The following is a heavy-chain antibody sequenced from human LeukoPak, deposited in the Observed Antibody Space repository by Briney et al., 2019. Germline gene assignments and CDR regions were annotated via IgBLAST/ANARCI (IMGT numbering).Heavy chain of an antibody. Sequence: SGGSLRLSCAASGFTFSDYYMSWIRQAPGKGRGWVSYISSSSSYTNYADSVKGRFTISRDNAKNSLYLQMNSLRAEDTAVYYSARDPLGQWLIQSYYFDYWGQGTLVTVSS. CDR2: ISSSSSYT. D-gene: IGHD6-19*01. CDR3: ARDPLGQWLIQSYYFDY. V-gene: IGHV3-11*06. CDR1: GFTFSDYY. J-gene: IGHJ4*02.